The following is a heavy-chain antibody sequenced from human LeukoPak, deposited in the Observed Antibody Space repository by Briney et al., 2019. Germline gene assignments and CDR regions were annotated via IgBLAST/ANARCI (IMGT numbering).Heavy chain of an antibody. CDR3: ATKKYFDWLLYY. D-gene: IGHD3-9*01. Sequence: PGGSLRLSCAASGFTFSSYAMSWVRQAPGKGLEWVSVIYSGGYTYYADSVKGRFTISRDSSKNTLYLQMNSLRAEDTAVYYCATKKYFDWLLYYWGQGTLVTVSS. V-gene: IGHV3-66*01. CDR2: IYSGGYT. CDR1: GFTFSSYA. J-gene: IGHJ4*02.